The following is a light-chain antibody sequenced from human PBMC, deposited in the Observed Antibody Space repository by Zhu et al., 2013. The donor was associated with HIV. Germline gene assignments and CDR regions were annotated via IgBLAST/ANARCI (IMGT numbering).Light chain of an antibody. CDR2: GAS. CDR1: QSVSSN. V-gene: IGKV3-20*01. Sequence: EIVMTQSPATLSVSPGEGVTLSCRASQSVSSNVAWYQQKPGQAPRLLIYGASSRATGIPDRFSGSGSGTDFTLTISRLEPEDFAVYYCQQYGSSLTFGGGTKVEIK. CDR3: QQYGSSLT. J-gene: IGKJ4*01.